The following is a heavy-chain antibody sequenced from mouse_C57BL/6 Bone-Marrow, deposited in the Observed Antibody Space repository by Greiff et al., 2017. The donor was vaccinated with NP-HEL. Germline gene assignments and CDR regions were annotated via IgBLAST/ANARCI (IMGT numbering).Heavy chain of an antibody. CDR3: ARGKAYYINHLPAWFAY. V-gene: IGHV5-16*01. CDR2: INYDGSGT. CDR1: GFTFSDYY. D-gene: IGHD2-5*01. Sequence: EVKLVESEGGLVQPGSSMKLSCTASGFTFSDYYMAWVRQVPEKGLEWVANINYDGSGTYYLDCLKGRFMITRDNAKNILYLQMSSLKTEDTATYYGARGKAYYINHLPAWFAYWGQGTLVTVSA. J-gene: IGHJ3*01.